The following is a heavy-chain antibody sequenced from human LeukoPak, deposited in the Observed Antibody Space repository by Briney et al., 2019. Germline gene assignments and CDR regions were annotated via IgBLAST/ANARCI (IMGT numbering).Heavy chain of an antibody. J-gene: IGHJ4*02. D-gene: IGHD3-10*01. V-gene: IGHV1-2*02. Sequence: PRASVKVSCKASGYTFTGYYMHWVRQAPGQGLEWMGWINPNSGGTNFAQKFQGRVTMTRDTSISTAYMELSGLRSDDTAMYYCARVMVSLVRGDYFYFDYWAQGTLVTVSS. CDR3: ARVMVSLVRGDYFYFDY. CDR2: INPNSGGT. CDR1: GYTFTGYY.